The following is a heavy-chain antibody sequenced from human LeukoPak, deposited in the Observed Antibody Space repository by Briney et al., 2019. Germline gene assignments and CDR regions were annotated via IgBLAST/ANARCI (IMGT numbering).Heavy chain of an antibody. D-gene: IGHD6-13*01. CDR3: ARDPSSSSWYTFDP. CDR2: ISYDGSNK. CDR1: GFTFSSYA. J-gene: IGHJ5*02. V-gene: IGHV3-30-3*01. Sequence: PGVALRLSCAASGFTFSSYAMHWVHQAPGKGLEWVAVISYDGSNKYYADSVKGRFTISRDNSKNTLYLQMNSLRAEDTAVYYCARDPSSSSWYTFDPWGQGTLVTVSS.